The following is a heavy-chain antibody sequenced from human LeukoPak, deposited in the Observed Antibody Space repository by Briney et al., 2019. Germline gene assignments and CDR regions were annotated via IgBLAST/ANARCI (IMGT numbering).Heavy chain of an antibody. V-gene: IGHV3-66*01. Sequence: PGGSLRLSCAASGFTVGSNYMSWVRQAPGKGLEWVSVIYSGGRTYYADSVKARFTISRDNSKNTLYLQMNSLRADDTAVYYCASGSFYGDYFDCWGQGTLVTVSS. D-gene: IGHD3-10*01. J-gene: IGHJ4*02. CDR1: GFTVGSNY. CDR3: ASGSFYGDYFDC. CDR2: IYSGGRT.